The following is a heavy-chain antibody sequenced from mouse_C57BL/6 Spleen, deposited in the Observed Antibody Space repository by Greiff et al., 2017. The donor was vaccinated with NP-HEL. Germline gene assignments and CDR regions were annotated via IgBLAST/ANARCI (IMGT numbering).Heavy chain of an antibody. CDR3: ARQLGPLDY. V-gene: IGHV1-80*01. J-gene: IGHJ2*01. CDR2: IYPGDGDT. Sequence: QPQQSGAAPAPPFSSFHISFKSSGYSFSSYWMNWVKQRPGQGLEWIGQIYPGDGDTNYNGKFKGKATLTADKSSSTAYMQLSSLTSEDSAVYFCARQLGPLDYWGQGTTLTVSS. CDR1: GYSFSSYW. D-gene: IGHD4-1*02.